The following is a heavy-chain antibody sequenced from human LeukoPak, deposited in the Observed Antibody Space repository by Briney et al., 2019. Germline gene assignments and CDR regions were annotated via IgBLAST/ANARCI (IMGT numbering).Heavy chain of an antibody. Sequence: GGSLRLSCAASGFTFSSYSMNWVRQAPGKGLEWVSSISSRSSYIYYADSVKGRCTISRDNAKNSLYLQMNSLRAEDTAVYYCARGFSSSRPHYFDYWGQGTLVTVSS. V-gene: IGHV3-21*01. CDR2: ISSRSSYI. D-gene: IGHD6-13*01. CDR1: GFTFSSYS. CDR3: ARGFSSSRPHYFDY. J-gene: IGHJ4*02.